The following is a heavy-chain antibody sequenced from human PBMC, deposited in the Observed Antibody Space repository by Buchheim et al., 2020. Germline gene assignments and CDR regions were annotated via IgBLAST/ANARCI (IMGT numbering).Heavy chain of an antibody. CDR3: AREFDHGDEDYYFDS. J-gene: IGHJ4*02. V-gene: IGHV3-11*01. CDR1: GFTFSDYY. D-gene: IGHD4-17*01. CDR2: TSSSGSMK. Sequence: QVQLVESGGGLVKPGGSLRLSCAASGFTFSDYYMSWIRQAPGKGLEWISYTSSSGSMKYYADSVQGRFTISRDNAKNSPYLQMNNLRAEDTAVYYCAREFDHGDEDYYFDSWGQGTL.